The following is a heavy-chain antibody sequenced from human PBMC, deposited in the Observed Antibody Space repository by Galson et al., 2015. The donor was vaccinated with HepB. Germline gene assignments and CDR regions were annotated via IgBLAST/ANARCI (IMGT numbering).Heavy chain of an antibody. CDR2: IWYDGSIQ. J-gene: IGHJ3*01. Sequence: SLRLSCAASGFIFSHYGMHWVRQAPGKGLEWVAVIWYDGSIQYYADSVKGRFIISKDDSKNTMYLQMDSLRAEDRAVYYCARDGGGSQWGDAFDPWGQGTMVTVSS. CDR1: GFIFSHYG. CDR3: ARDGGGSQWGDAFDP. D-gene: IGHD6-25*01. V-gene: IGHV3-33*01.